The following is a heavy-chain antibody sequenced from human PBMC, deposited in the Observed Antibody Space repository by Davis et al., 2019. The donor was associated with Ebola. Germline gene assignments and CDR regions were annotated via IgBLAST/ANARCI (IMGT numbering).Heavy chain of an antibody. J-gene: IGHJ4*02. CDR3: ASDYGDYEGCFVY. Sequence: SETLSLTCTVSGGSISSYYWSWIRQPPGKGLEWIGYIYYSGSTNYNPSLKSRVTISVDTSKNQFSLKLSSVTAADTAVYYCASDYGDYEGCFVYWGQGTLVTVSS. D-gene: IGHD4-17*01. CDR2: IYYSGST. CDR1: GGSISSYY. V-gene: IGHV4-59*12.